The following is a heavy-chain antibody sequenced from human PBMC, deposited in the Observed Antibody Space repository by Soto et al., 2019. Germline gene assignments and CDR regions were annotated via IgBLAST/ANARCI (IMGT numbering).Heavy chain of an antibody. J-gene: IGHJ4*02. Sequence: QITLNESGPTVVRPTETLTLTCRFSGFSLTTNGVGVGWIRQSPGKAPEWLALIYWDDDKRYSVSLKSRLTITKDTSKNQVVLTVSDLDPTDTATYYCAHRVLRTVFGLVTTTAIYFDFWGQGTPVAVSS. CDR1: GFSLTTNGVG. V-gene: IGHV2-5*02. CDR2: IYWDDDK. CDR3: AHRVLRTVFGLVTTTAIYFDF. D-gene: IGHD3-3*01.